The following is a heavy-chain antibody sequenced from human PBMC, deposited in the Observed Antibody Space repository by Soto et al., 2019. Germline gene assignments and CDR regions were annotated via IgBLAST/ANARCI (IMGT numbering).Heavy chain of an antibody. D-gene: IGHD2-2*02. CDR2: ISAYNGNT. CDR3: ARDRDIVVVPAAISNYYYGMDV. Sequence: QVQLVQSGAEVKKPGASVKVSCKASGYTFTSYGISWVRQAPGLGLEWMGWISAYNGNTNYAQKLQGRVTMTTDTSTSTAYMELRSLRSDDTAVYYCARDRDIVVVPAAISNYYYGMDVWGQGTTVTVSS. J-gene: IGHJ6*02. V-gene: IGHV1-18*04. CDR1: GYTFTSYG.